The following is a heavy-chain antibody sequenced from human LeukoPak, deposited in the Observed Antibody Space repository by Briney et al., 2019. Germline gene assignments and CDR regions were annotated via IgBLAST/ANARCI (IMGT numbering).Heavy chain of an antibody. CDR3: ARLVPNYDILTGYSLNWFDP. CDR1: GYSISSGYY. V-gene: IGHV4-38-2*02. J-gene: IGHJ5*02. D-gene: IGHD3-9*01. CDR2: IYHSGST. Sequence: SETLSLTCTVSGYSISSGYYWGWIRQPPGKGLEWIGSIYHSGSTYYNPSLKSRVTISVDTSKNQFSLKLSSVTAADTAVYYCARLVPNYDILTGYSLNWFDPWGQGTLVTVSS.